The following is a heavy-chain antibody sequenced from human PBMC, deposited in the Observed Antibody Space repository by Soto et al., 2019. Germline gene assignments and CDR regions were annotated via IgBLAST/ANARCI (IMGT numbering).Heavy chain of an antibody. CDR2: ISWDGGST. J-gene: IGHJ6*02. D-gene: IGHD3-10*01. CDR1: GFTFDDYT. Sequence: GGSLRLSCAASGFTFDDYTMHWVRQAPGKGLEWVSLISWDGGSTYYADSVKGRFTISRDNSKNSLYLQMNSLRTEDTALYYCAKALLWGSGSQPSYYYYGMDVWGQGTTVTVSS. CDR3: AKALLWGSGSQPSYYYYGMDV. V-gene: IGHV3-43*01.